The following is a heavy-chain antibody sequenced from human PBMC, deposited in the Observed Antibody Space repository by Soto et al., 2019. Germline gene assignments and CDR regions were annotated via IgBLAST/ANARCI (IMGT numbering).Heavy chain of an antibody. D-gene: IGHD1-26*01. J-gene: IGHJ6*02. V-gene: IGHV4-4*02. CDR2: IYHSGST. CDR3: ARVSGSYYYGMDV. Sequence: SETLSLTCAVSGGSISSSSWWSSVRQPPGKGLEWIGEIYHSGSTNYNPSLKSRVTISVDTSKNQFSLKLSSVTAADTAVYYCARVSGSYYYGMDVWGQGTTVTVSS. CDR1: GGSISSSSW.